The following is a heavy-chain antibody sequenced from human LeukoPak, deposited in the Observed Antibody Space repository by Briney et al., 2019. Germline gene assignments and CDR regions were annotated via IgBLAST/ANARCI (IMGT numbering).Heavy chain of an antibody. CDR2: ISYDGTNK. CDR3: TRGPGYHDSSYLDY. Sequence: SCKASGGTFSTYAMHWVRQAPGKGLEWVAVISYDGTNKNHADSVKGRSTISRDNSKNTLYLQMNSLRAEDTAVYYCTRGPGYHDSSYLDYWGQGTLVTVSS. J-gene: IGHJ4*02. V-gene: IGHV3-30*04. D-gene: IGHD3-22*01. CDR1: GGTFSTYA.